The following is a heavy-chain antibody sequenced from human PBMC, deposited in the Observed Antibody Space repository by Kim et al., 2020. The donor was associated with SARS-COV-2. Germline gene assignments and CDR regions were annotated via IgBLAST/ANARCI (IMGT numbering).Heavy chain of an antibody. D-gene: IGHD2-2*01. Sequence: RRVTISVDTSKNQFSLKLSSVTAAETAVYYCARGRGADIVVVPAAFYFDYWGQGTLVTVSS. CDR3: ARGRGADIVVVPAAFYFDY. J-gene: IGHJ4*02. V-gene: IGHV4-34*01.